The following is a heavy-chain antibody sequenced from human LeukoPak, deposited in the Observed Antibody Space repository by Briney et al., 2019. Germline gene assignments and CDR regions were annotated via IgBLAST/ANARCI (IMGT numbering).Heavy chain of an antibody. D-gene: IGHD6-13*01. V-gene: IGHV3-23*01. CDR1: GFTFSSYA. Sequence: GGSLRLSCAASGFTFSSYAMSWVRQAPGKELEWVSAISGSGGSTYYADSVKGRFTISRDNSKNTLYLQMNSLRAEDTAVYYCARSYSSTPQYYYYYYMDVWGKGTTVTVSS. J-gene: IGHJ6*03. CDR3: ARSYSSTPQYYYYYYMDV. CDR2: ISGSGGST.